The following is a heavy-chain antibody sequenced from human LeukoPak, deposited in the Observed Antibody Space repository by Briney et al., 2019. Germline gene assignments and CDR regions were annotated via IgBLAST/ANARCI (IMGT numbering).Heavy chain of an antibody. D-gene: IGHD3-22*01. V-gene: IGHV4-4*07. CDR3: ARAVYDTSGYYIDY. J-gene: IGHJ4*02. Sequence: PSETLSLTCTVSGGSLSTYFWTRIRQPAGKGLEWIGRIYASGGTTHTPSLKSRVTMSVDTSKSQFSLKLSSVTAADTAVYYCARAVYDTSGYYIDYWGQGTLVTVSS. CDR1: GGSLSTYF. CDR2: IYASGGT.